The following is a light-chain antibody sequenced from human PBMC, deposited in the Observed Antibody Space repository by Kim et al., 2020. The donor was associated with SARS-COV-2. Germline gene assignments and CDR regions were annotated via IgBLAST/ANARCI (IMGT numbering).Light chain of an antibody. J-gene: IGKJ2*01. V-gene: IGKV1-39*01. CDR1: QRMSTY. CDR3: QQSFSIPYT. CDR2: YAS. Sequence: SATGRDRVIITSRARQRMSTYINWYQQKPGKGPKLLIYYASRWQSWVPSRFSGSGYGTDFTLTISSLQPEDFASYYCQQSFSIPYTIGQGNKLEI.